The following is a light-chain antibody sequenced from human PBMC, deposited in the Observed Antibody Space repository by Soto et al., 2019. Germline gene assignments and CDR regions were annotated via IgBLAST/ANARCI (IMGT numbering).Light chain of an antibody. Sequence: QSVLTQPASVSGPPGQSITISCTGTSSDVGGYNYVSWYQQHPGKAPKLMIYDVSNRPSGVSNRFSGSKSGNTASLTISGLHAEDEDDYYCSSYTSSSRVFGGGTKVTVL. CDR3: SSYTSSSRV. CDR2: DVS. CDR1: SSDVGGYNY. V-gene: IGLV2-14*01. J-gene: IGLJ2*01.